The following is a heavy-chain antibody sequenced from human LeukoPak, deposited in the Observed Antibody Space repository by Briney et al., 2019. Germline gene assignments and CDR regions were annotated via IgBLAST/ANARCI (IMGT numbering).Heavy chain of an antibody. J-gene: IGHJ4*02. CDR1: GFTFSSYA. CDR3: AKDPQVRLGELSFLDY. V-gene: IGHV3-23*01. CDR2: ISGSGGST. Sequence: GGSLRLSCAASGFTFSSYAMSWVRQAPGKGLEWVSAISGSGGSTYYADSVKGRFTISRDNSKNTLYLQMNSLRAEDTAVYYCAKDPQVRLGELSFLDYWGQGTLVTVSS. D-gene: IGHD3-16*02.